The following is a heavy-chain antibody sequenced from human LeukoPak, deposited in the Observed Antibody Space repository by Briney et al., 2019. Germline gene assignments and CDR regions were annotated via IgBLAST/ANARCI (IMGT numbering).Heavy chain of an antibody. V-gene: IGHV3-33*01. CDR3: AAADPGTFDI. Sequence: GGSLRLSCAASGFTFSSYGMHWVRQAPGKGLEWVAVIWYDGSNKYYADSVKGRFTISRDNSNHTLHLQMNSLRAEVTAVCYCAAADPGTFDIWGQGKMVTVSS. CDR1: GFTFSSYG. J-gene: IGHJ3*02. D-gene: IGHD6-13*01. CDR2: IWYDGSNK.